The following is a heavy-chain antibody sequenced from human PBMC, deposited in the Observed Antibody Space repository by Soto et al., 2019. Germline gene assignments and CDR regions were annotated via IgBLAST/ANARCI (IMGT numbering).Heavy chain of an antibody. V-gene: IGHV4-30-4*01. Sequence: SETLSLTCTVSGGSINSGDYYWSWIRQPPGKGLEWIGRIYATGTTDYNPSLKSRVMMSVDTSKKQFSLKLRSVTAADTAVYYCVRDGTKTLRDWFDPWGQGISVTVS. D-gene: IGHD1-1*01. CDR1: GGSINSGDYY. CDR2: IYATGTT. CDR3: VRDGTKTLRDWFDP. J-gene: IGHJ5*02.